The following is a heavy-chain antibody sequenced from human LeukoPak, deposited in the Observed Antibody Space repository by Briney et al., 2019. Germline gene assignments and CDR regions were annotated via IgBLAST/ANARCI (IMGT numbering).Heavy chain of an antibody. Sequence: GASVKVSCKASGYTFTDYYMHWVRQAPGQGLEWMGWINPNSGGTNYAQKFQGRVTMTRDTSISTAYMELSRLRSDDTAVFYCARKEEKAAAGPTLDYGGQGALATVPS. J-gene: IGHJ4*02. CDR2: INPNSGGT. CDR1: GYTFTDYY. D-gene: IGHD6-13*01. V-gene: IGHV1-2*02. CDR3: ARKEEKAAAGPTLDY.